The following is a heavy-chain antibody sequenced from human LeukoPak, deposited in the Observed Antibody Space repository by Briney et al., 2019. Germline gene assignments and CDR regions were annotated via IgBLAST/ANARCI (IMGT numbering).Heavy chain of an antibody. CDR1: GFTFSSYS. D-gene: IGHD2-2*01. Sequence: GGSLRLSCAASGFTFSSYSMNWVRQAPGKGLEWVSSISSSSSYIYYADSVKGRFTISRDNAKNSLYLQMNSLRAEDTAVYYCASMCSSTSCYFAFDIWGQGTMATVSS. CDR2: ISSSSSYI. CDR3: ASMCSSTSCYFAFDI. J-gene: IGHJ3*02. V-gene: IGHV3-21*01.